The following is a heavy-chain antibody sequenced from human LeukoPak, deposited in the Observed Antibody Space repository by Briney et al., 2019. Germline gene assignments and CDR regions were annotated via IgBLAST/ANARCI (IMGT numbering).Heavy chain of an antibody. D-gene: IGHD3-16*01. CDR2: ISYDGSNK. V-gene: IGHV3-30*14. Sequence: GGSLRLSCAASGFTFSSYAMHWVRQAPGKGLEWVAVISYDGSNKYYADSVKGRFTISRDNSKNTLYLQMNSLRAEDTAVYYCARDLPHWGDAFDIWGQGTMVTVSS. CDR3: ARDLPHWGDAFDI. J-gene: IGHJ3*02. CDR1: GFTFSSYA.